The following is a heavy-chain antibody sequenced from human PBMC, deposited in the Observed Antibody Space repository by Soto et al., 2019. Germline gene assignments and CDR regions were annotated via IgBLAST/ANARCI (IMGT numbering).Heavy chain of an antibody. CDR2: INPNSGGT. D-gene: IGHD3-22*01. CDR1: GYTFTGYY. V-gene: IGHV1-2*04. CDR3: ARVGHYYDSSGYYYYYGMDV. J-gene: IGHJ6*02. Sequence: ASVKVSCKASGYTFTGYYMHWVRQAPGQGLEWMGWINPNSGGTNYAQKFQGWVTMTRDTSISTAYMELSRLRSDDTAVYYCARVGHYYDSSGYYYYYGMDVWGQGTTVTVSS.